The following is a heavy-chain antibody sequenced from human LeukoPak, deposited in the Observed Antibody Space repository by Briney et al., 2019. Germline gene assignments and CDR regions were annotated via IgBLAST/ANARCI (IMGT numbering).Heavy chain of an antibody. D-gene: IGHD3-10*01. Sequence: GGSLRLSCAASGFTFSSYAMSWVRQAPGKGLEWVSAISGSGGSTYYADSVKGRFTISRDNSKNTLYLQMNGLRAEDTAVYYCAKDRLLWFGELDYWGQGTLVTVSS. CDR1: GFTFSSYA. V-gene: IGHV3-23*01. CDR2: ISGSGGST. J-gene: IGHJ4*02. CDR3: AKDRLLWFGELDY.